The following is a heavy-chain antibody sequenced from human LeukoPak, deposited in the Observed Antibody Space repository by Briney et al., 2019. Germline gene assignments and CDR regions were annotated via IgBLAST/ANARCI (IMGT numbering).Heavy chain of an antibody. CDR2: IIPIFGTA. Sequence: SVKVSFKASGGTFISYAISWVRQAPGQGLEWMGGIIPIFGTANYAQKFQGRVTITADESTSTAYMELSSLRSEDTAVYYCARGAAVADFAFDYWGQGTLVTVSS. D-gene: IGHD6-19*01. CDR3: ARGAAVADFAFDY. J-gene: IGHJ4*02. V-gene: IGHV1-69*13. CDR1: GGTFISYA.